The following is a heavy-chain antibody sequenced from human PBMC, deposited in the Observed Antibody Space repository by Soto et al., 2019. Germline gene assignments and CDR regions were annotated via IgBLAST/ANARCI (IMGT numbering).Heavy chain of an antibody. CDR3: ARDPAP. V-gene: IGHV4-34*09. CDR1: DGSFTDYY. Sequence: SETLSLTCAVYDGSFTDYYWSWIRQPPEKGLEWIGYIYYIGSAYYIPSLESRVSISVDTSKNQFSLKLSSVTVADTAVYYCARDPAPWGQGALVTVSS. J-gene: IGHJ5*02. CDR2: IYYIGSA.